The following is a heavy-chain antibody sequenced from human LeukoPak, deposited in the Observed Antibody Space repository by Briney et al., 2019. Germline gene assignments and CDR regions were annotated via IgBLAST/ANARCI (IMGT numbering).Heavy chain of an antibody. J-gene: IGHJ4*02. Sequence: GGSLRLSCAASGFTFSNAWMSWVRQAPGKGLEWVANVKQDGSEKYYVDSVKGRFTISRDNAKNSLYLQMNSLRAEDTAVYYCARIPGGYFDYWGQGTLVTVSS. D-gene: IGHD2-21*01. CDR2: VKQDGSEK. CDR3: ARIPGGYFDY. V-gene: IGHV3-7*01. CDR1: GFTFSNAW.